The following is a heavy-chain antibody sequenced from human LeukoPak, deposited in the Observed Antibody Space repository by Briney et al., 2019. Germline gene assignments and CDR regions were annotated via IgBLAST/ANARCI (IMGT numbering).Heavy chain of an antibody. D-gene: IGHD5-18*01. CDR1: GFTFSNYA. J-gene: IGHJ4*02. CDR2: ISSDGNNK. V-gene: IGHV3-30-3*01. Sequence: GGSLRLSCAASGFTFSNYAMHWVRQAPGKGLEWGAVISSDGNNKYYADSVKDRFTISRDNSKTTLYLQMNSLRAEDTAVYYCASRPVRTEMYGYVSRGPFDYWGQGTLVTVSS. CDR3: ASRPVRTEMYGYVSRGPFDY.